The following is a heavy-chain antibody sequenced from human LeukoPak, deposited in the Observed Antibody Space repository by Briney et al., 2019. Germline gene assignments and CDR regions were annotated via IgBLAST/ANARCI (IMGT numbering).Heavy chain of an antibody. Sequence: SETLSLTCAVSGYSISHGYCWGWVRQPPGKGLEWIGVVYHTGNAYYNPSLKSRVTTSVDTSNNQFSLRVTSVTAADTAVYYCARWVSSNRNWFDPWGQGTLVIVSS. CDR2: VYHTGNA. D-gene: IGHD6-13*01. CDR3: ARWVSSNRNWFDP. V-gene: IGHV4-38-2*01. J-gene: IGHJ5*02. CDR1: GYSISHGYC.